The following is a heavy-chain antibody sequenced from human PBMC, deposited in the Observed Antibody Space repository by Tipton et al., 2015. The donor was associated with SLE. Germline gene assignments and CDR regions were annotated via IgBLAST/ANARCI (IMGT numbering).Heavy chain of an antibody. Sequence: SLRLSCTASGFTFGDYAMSWVRQAPGKGLEYASVIYSGSTTYYADSVKGRFTISRDNSKSTLYLQMDSLRAEDTAVYYCARETGPNWGFFEYWGQGTLVTVSS. CDR1: GFTFGDYA. CDR3: ARETGPNWGFFEY. D-gene: IGHD7-27*01. J-gene: IGHJ4*02. CDR2: IYSGSTT. V-gene: IGHV3-23*03.